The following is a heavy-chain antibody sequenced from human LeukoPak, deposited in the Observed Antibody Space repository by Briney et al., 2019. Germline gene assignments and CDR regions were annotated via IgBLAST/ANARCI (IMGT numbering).Heavy chain of an antibody. CDR1: GFTFSSYG. Sequence: PGGSLRLSCAASGFTFSSYGMHWVRQAPGKGLEWVAFIRYDGSNKYYADSVKGRFTISRDNSKNTLYLQMNSLRAEDTTVYYCAREGSSDNYYYMDVWGKGTTVTVSS. CDR3: AREGSSDNYYYMDV. J-gene: IGHJ6*03. V-gene: IGHV3-30*02. CDR2: IRYDGSNK. D-gene: IGHD6-6*01.